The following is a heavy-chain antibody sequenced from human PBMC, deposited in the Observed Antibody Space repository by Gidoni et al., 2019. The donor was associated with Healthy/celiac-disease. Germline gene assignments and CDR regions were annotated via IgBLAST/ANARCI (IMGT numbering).Heavy chain of an antibody. CDR1: GFTVSSNY. CDR2: IYSGGST. D-gene: IGHD5-12*01. CDR3: ASIYSGYDEAPLNYYYGMDV. J-gene: IGHJ6*02. V-gene: IGHV3-53*04. Sequence: EVQLVESGGGLVQPGGSLRLSCAASGFTVSSNYMSWVRQAPGKGLEWVSVIYSGGSTYYADSVKGRFTISRHNSKNTLYLQMNSLRAEDTAVYYCASIYSGYDEAPLNYYYGMDVWGQGTTVTVSS.